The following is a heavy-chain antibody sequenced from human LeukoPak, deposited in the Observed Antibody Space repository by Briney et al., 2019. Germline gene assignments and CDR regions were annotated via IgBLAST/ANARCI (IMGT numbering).Heavy chain of an antibody. CDR3: ARRKDSGYDYYYYYGMDV. D-gene: IGHD5-12*01. CDR2: MNPNSGNT. J-gene: IGHJ6*02. CDR1: GYTFTSYD. V-gene: IGHV1-8*01. Sequence: ASVKVSCKASGYTFTSYDINWVRQATGQGLEWMGWMNPNSGNTGYAQKFQGRVTMTRNTSISTAYMELSSLRSEDTAVYYCARRKDSGYDYYYYYGMDVWGQGTTVTVS.